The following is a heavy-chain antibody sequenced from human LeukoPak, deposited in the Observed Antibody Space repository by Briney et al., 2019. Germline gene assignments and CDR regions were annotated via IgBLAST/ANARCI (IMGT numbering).Heavy chain of an antibody. CDR1: GGSTSSSGYY. Sequence: PSETLSLTCTVSGGSTSSSGYYWSWIRQPPGKGPEWIGSIYYSGSTYYNPSLKSRVTISVDTSKNQFSLKLSSVTAADTAVYYCARPLTYYDIVTGQQFEPWGQGTLVTVSS. V-gene: IGHV4-39*01. CDR3: ARPLTYYDIVTGQQFEP. CDR2: IYYSGST. J-gene: IGHJ5*02. D-gene: IGHD3-9*01.